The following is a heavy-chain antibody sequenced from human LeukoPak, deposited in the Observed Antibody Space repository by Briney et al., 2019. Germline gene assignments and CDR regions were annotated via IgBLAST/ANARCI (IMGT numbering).Heavy chain of an antibody. D-gene: IGHD3-22*01. Sequence: GASVKVSCKASGYTFTSYGISWVRQAPGQGLEWMGWINTNTGNPTYAQGFTGRFVFSLDTSVSTAYLQISSLKAEDTAVYYCARVADIWDSSGYYHYFDYWGQGTLVTVSS. J-gene: IGHJ4*02. V-gene: IGHV7-4-1*02. CDR2: INTNTGNP. CDR1: GYTFTSYG. CDR3: ARVADIWDSSGYYHYFDY.